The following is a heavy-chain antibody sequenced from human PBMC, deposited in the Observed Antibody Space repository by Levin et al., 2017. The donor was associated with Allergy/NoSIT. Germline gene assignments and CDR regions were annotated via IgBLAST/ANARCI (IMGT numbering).Heavy chain of an antibody. CDR1: GGSFSGYY. V-gene: IGHV4-34*01. D-gene: IGHD3-10*01. J-gene: IGHJ4*02. CDR2: INHSGST. Sequence: SQTLSLTCAVYGGSFSGYYWSWIRQPPGKGLEWIGEINHSGSTNYNPSLKSRVTISVDTSKNQFSLKLSSVTAADTAVYYCAREYRGFRPYWGQGTLVTVSS. CDR3: AREYRGFRPY.